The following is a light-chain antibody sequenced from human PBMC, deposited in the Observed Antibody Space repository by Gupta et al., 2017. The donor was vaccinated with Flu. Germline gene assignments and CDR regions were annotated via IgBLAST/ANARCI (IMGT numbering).Light chain of an antibody. CDR3: QQRRSWPIT. Sequence: PATLSWSPGERATLSCGASQSVSRYLAWYQQKPGQAPRLLIYDASNRATGIPARFSGSGSGTEFTLTISSREPEDFAVYYCQQRRSWPITFGQGTXLEIK. V-gene: IGKV3-11*01. CDR1: QSVSRY. J-gene: IGKJ5*01. CDR2: DAS.